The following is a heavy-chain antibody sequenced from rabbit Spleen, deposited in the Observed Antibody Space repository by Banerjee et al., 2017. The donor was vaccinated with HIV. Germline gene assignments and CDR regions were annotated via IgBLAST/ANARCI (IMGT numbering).Heavy chain of an antibody. J-gene: IGHJ3*01. V-gene: IGHV1S45*01. Sequence: QEQLVESGGGLVQPEGSLTLTCKASGFSFSDRDVMCWVRQAPGKGLQWIACINASTGKPVYATWASGRFTISRTSSTTVTLRMTSLTAADTATYFCARDLPEIIGWNFGFWGQGTLVTVS. D-gene: IGHD1-1*01. CDR1: GFSFSDRDV. CDR2: INASTGKP. CDR3: ARDLPEIIGWNFGF.